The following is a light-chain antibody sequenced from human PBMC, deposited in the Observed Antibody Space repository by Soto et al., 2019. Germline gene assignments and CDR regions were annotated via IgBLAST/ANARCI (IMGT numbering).Light chain of an antibody. CDR3: QQYYTTPLT. J-gene: IGKJ4*01. CDR2: WAS. Sequence: DIVMTQSPDSLAVSLGERATINCKSSQSVVYSSNNKNYLAWYQQKPGQPPKLLIYWASTRESGVPDRFSGSGSGTDFTLTISSLQDEDVAVYYCQQYYTTPLTFGGG. CDR1: QSVVYSSNNKNY. V-gene: IGKV4-1*01.